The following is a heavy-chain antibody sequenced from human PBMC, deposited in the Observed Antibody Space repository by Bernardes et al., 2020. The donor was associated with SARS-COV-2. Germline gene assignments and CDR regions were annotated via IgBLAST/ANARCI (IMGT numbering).Heavy chain of an antibody. V-gene: IGHV1-69*13. CDR3: ARDRGLGYCSGGSCYFYYYGMDV. CDR1: GGTFSTYA. J-gene: IGHJ6*02. CDR2: IIPFFGTA. D-gene: IGHD2-15*01. Sequence: SVKVSCKASGGTFSTYAISWVRLAPGQGLEWMGGIIPFFGTANYAQKFQGRVTITADESTSTAYMELSSLRSEDTAVYYCARDRGLGYCSGGSCYFYYYGMDVWGQGTTVTVSS.